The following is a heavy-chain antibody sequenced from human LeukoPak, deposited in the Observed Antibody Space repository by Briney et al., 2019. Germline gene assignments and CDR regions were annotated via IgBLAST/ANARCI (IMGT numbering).Heavy chain of an antibody. CDR1: GFTLSNYG. CDR2: VTSDGGTE. D-gene: IGHD1-1*01. CDR3: AKRSGSNSGPFDY. Sequence: PGGSLRLSCAVSGFTLSNYGMHWVRQSPGKGLEWVASVTSDGGTEYYAASVKGRFTISRDNSRNRVYLRMNSLRTEDTAVYRCAKRSGSNSGPFDYWGQGALVIVS. J-gene: IGHJ4*02. V-gene: IGHV3-30*18.